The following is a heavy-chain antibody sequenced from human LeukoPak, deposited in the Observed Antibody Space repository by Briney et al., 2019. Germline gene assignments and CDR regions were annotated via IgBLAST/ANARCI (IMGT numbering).Heavy chain of an antibody. Sequence: GGSLRLSCAASGFTFSSYAMSWFRQAPGKGLEWVSAISGSGGSTYYADSVKGRFTISRDNSKNTLYLQMNSLRAEDTAVYYCAKEAPLIAARDYYYYMDVWGKGTTVTVSS. J-gene: IGHJ6*03. CDR1: GFTFSSYA. CDR2: ISGSGGST. CDR3: AKEAPLIAARDYYYYMDV. V-gene: IGHV3-23*01. D-gene: IGHD6-6*01.